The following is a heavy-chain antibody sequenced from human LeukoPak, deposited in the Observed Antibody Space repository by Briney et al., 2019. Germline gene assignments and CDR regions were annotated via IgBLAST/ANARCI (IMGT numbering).Heavy chain of an antibody. Sequence: GGSLRLSCVASGFSFSDSVIHWVRQAPGKGLEWVAVISHDVKTTYYADSVKGRFTISRDNAKNSLYLQMNSLRAEDTAVYYCARDKQWRVGAAGSYYYYYGKDVWGQGTTVTVSS. CDR2: ISHDVKTT. CDR1: GFSFSDSV. V-gene: IGHV3-30*04. CDR3: ARDKQWRVGAAGSYYYYYGKDV. J-gene: IGHJ6*02. D-gene: IGHD6-13*01.